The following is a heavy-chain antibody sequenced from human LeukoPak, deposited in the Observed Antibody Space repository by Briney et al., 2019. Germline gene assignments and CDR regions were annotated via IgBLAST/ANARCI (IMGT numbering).Heavy chain of an antibody. D-gene: IGHD3-22*01. V-gene: IGHV3-15*01. J-gene: IGHJ4*02. CDR3: TTEYYYDSSGLLDY. CDR2: IKSKRDGGTT. CDR1: GFTFSNGW. Sequence: GGSLRLSCAVSGFTFSNGWMSWVRQAPGKGLEWVGRIKSKRDGGTTDYAAPVNGRFIISRDDSKNTLYLQMNSLKTEDTAVYYCTTEYYYDSSGLLDYWGQGTLVTVSS.